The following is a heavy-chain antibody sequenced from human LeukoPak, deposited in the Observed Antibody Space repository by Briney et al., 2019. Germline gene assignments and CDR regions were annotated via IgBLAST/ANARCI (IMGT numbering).Heavy chain of an antibody. D-gene: IGHD2-8*01. CDR1: GYSISSGYY. V-gene: IGHV4-38-2*02. Sequence: SETLSLTCTVSGYSISSGYYWGWIRQPPGKGLEWTGSIYHSGSTYYNPSLKSRVTISVDTSKNQFSLKLSSVTAADTAVYYCARILMVYALDYWGQGTLVTVSS. CDR2: IYHSGST. J-gene: IGHJ4*02. CDR3: ARILMVYALDY.